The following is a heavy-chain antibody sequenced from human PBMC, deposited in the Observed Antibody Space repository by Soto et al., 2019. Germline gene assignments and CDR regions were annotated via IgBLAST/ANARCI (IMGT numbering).Heavy chain of an antibody. D-gene: IGHD4-17*01. Sequence: TLSLTCTVSGGSISSYYWSWIRQPPGKGLEWIGYIYYSGSTNYNPSLKSRVTISVDTSKNQFSLKLSSVTAADTAVYYCARDDYGDSYYYYGMDVWGQGTTVTVSS. J-gene: IGHJ6*02. CDR3: ARDDYGDSYYYYGMDV. CDR2: IYYSGST. CDR1: GGSISSYY. V-gene: IGHV4-59*01.